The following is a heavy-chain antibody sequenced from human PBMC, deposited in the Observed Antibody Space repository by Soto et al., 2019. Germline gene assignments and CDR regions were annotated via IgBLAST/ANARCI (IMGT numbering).Heavy chain of an antibody. J-gene: IGHJ6*02. Sequence: QVQLVQSGAEVKKPGASVKVSCKASGYTFTSYGISWVRQAPGQGLEWMGWISAYNGNTNYAQKLQGRVTMTTDTSTSTAYMELRSLRSDDTAVYYCARDAYYYGSGSKNYYYYGMDVWGQGTTVTVSS. V-gene: IGHV1-18*01. D-gene: IGHD3-10*01. CDR1: GYTFTSYG. CDR3: ARDAYYYGSGSKNYYYYGMDV. CDR2: ISAYNGNT.